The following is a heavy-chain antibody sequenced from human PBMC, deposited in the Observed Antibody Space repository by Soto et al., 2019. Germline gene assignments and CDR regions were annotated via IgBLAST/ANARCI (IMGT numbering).Heavy chain of an antibody. CDR3: TITRGAPQLHGLDY. V-gene: IGHV4-28*01. D-gene: IGHD3-10*01. Sequence: SETLSLTCAVSGYSISRGNWWVWIRQPPGEGLEWIGYIYYTGTTYYNPSLKSRVTMSVDTSKNKFSLRLSSVTAVDTALYYCTITRGAPQLHGLDYWAQGTLVTVSS. J-gene: IGHJ4*02. CDR2: IYYTGTT. CDR1: GYSISRGNW.